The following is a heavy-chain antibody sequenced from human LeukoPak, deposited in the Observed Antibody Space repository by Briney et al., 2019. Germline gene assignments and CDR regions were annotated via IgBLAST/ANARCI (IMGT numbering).Heavy chain of an antibody. D-gene: IGHD6-19*01. CDR3: ARIFHDSSGWYYFDY. CDR1: GGSISSSSYY. V-gene: IGHV4-39*01. J-gene: IGHJ4*02. CDR2: IYYSGST. Sequence: SGTLSLTCTVSGGSISSSSYYWGWIRQPPGKGLEWIGSIYYSGSTYYNPSLKSRVTISVDASKNQFSLKLSSVTAADTAVYYCARIFHDSSGWYYFDYWGQGTLVTVSS.